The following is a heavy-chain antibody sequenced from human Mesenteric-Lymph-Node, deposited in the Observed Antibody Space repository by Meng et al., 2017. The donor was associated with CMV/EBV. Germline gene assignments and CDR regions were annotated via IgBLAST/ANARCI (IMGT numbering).Heavy chain of an antibody. V-gene: IGHV4-34*01. CDR1: GGSFSGYY. CDR3: ARGGLPGSKDY. J-gene: IGHJ4*02. Sequence: LTCSVSGGSFSGYYWTWTRQPPGKGLEWIGEIYYSGSAKYNPSLESRVTISVGPSKNQFSLKLTSVTAADTAVYFCARGGLPGSKDYWGQGTLVTVSS. D-gene: IGHD5-24*01. CDR2: IYYSGSA.